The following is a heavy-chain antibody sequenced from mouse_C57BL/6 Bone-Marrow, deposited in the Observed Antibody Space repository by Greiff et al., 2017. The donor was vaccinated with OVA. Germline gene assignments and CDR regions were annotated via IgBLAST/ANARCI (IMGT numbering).Heavy chain of an antibody. CDR3: ARWLLLYALDY. J-gene: IGHJ4*01. D-gene: IGHD2-3*01. Sequence: EVQLQQSGPVLVKPGASVKMSCKASGYTFTDYYMNWVKQSHGKSLEWIGVINPYNGGTSYNQKFKGKATLTVDQSSSTAYMELNSLTSEDSAVYYCARWLLLYALDYWGQGTSVTVSS. CDR1: GYTFTDYY. V-gene: IGHV1-19*01. CDR2: INPYNGGT.